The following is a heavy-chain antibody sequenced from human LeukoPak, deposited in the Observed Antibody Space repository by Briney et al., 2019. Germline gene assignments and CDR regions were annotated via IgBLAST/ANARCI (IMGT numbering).Heavy chain of an antibody. D-gene: IGHD6-19*01. V-gene: IGHV3-23*01. CDR2: ISGSGGST. J-gene: IGHJ4*02. Sequence: GGSLRLSCAASGFTFSSYAMSWVRQAPGKGLEWVSAISGSGGSTYYADSVKGRFTISRDNSKNTLYLQMNSLRAEDTAVYYCARDLSIAVVAYYFDYWGQGTLVTVSS. CDR1: GFTFSSYA. CDR3: ARDLSIAVVAYYFDY.